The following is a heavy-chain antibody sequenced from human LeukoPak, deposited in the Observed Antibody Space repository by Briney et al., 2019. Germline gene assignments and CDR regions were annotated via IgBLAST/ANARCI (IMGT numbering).Heavy chain of an antibody. CDR2: VSTSGST. CDR3: AKGAGPPWFDP. V-gene: IGHV4-61*02. J-gene: IGHJ5*02. CDR1: GDSIGSYSYH. D-gene: IGHD6-19*01. Sequence: SETLSLTCSVSGDSIGSYSYHWSWIRQPAGKGLEWIGRVSTSGSTNYNPSLKSRVTISMDKSKNQFSLKLSSVTAADTAVYYCAKGAGPPWFDPWGQGTLVTVSS.